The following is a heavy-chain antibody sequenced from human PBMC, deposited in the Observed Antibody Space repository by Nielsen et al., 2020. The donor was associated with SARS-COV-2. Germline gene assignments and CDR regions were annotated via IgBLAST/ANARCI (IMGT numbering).Heavy chain of an antibody. D-gene: IGHD3-16*02. V-gene: IGHV3-64D*06. Sequence: WIRQPPGKGLEYVSAISSNGGSTYYADSVKGRFTISRDNSKNTLYLQMSSLRAEDTAVYYCVKDQRYYDYVWGSYRSYYFDYWGQGTPVTVSS. CDR3: VKDQRYYDYVWGSYRSYYFDY. CDR2: ISSNGGST. J-gene: IGHJ4*02.